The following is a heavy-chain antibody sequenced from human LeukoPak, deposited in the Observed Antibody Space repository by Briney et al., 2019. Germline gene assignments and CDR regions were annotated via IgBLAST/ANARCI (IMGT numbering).Heavy chain of an antibody. J-gene: IGHJ4*02. D-gene: IGHD6-13*01. CDR1: GFTFSDYY. CDR3: ARDRYSSSWYQFDY. CDR2: ISSSGSTI. Sequence: GGSLRLSCAASGFTFSDYYMSWIRQAPGKGLEWVSYISSSGSTIYYADSVKGRSTISRDNAKNSLYLQMNSLRAEDTAVYYCARDRYSSSWYQFDYWGQGTLVTVSS. V-gene: IGHV3-11*01.